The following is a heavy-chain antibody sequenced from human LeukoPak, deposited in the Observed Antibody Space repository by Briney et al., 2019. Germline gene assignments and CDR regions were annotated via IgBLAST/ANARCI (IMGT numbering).Heavy chain of an antibody. V-gene: IGHV1-18*01. CDR3: ARGDGGNSAGGTEYFQH. D-gene: IGHD4-23*01. J-gene: IGHJ1*01. CDR2: ISAYNGNT. CDR1: GYTFTSYG. Sequence: ASVKVSCKASGYTFTSYGISWVRQAPGQGLEWMGWISAYNGNTNYAQKLQGRVTMTTDTPTSTAYMELRSLRSDDTAVYYCARGDGGNSAGGTEYFQHWGQGTLVTVSS.